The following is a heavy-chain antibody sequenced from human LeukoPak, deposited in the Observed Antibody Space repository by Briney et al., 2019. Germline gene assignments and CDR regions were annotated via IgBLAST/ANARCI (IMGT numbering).Heavy chain of an antibody. CDR1: GYTFTSYY. CDR2: INPSGGST. V-gene: IGHV1-46*01. Sequence: ASVKVSCKASGYTFTSYYMHWVRQAPGQGLGWMGIINPSGGSTSYAQKFQGRVTMTRDTSTSTVYMELSSLRSEDTAVYYCAREGGGVVTNNWFDPWGQGTLVTVSS. D-gene: IGHD3-3*01. J-gene: IGHJ5*02. CDR3: AREGGGVVTNNWFDP.